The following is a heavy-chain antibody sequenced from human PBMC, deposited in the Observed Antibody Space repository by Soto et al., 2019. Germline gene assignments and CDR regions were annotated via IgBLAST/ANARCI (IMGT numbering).Heavy chain of an antibody. D-gene: IGHD6-13*01. V-gene: IGHV3-23*04. CDR3: AKGILVKPPGTRTFDI. J-gene: IGHJ3*02. Sequence: EVQLVESGGGLVQPGGSLRLSCAASGFTFRGYDMHWVRQPTGKGLEWVSAIGGGDGSTYYADSVKGRFTISRDNSNSALYLQMNSLRVGDTAIYYCAKGILVKPPGTRTFDIWGQGTMVIVSS. CDR1: GFTFRGYD. CDR2: IGGGDGST.